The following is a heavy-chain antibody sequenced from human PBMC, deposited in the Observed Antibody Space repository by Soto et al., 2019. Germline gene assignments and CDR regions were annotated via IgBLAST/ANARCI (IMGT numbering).Heavy chain of an antibody. V-gene: IGHV3-23*01. J-gene: IGHJ4*02. CDR3: AKDAKILDWLPNSYYFDF. Sequence: EVQVLESGGGLAQPGRSLRLSCAVSGLSFSSYAMTWVRQSPGKGLEWVSSISRSGNSTHSADSVRGRFTISRDNSKNTLYLQMNSLRAEDTAVYYCAKDAKILDWLPNSYYFDFWGQGTLVTVSS. D-gene: IGHD3-9*01. CDR2: ISRSGNST. CDR1: GLSFSSYA.